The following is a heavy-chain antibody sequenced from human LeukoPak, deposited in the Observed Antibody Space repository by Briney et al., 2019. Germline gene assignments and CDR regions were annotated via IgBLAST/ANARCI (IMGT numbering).Heavy chain of an antibody. Sequence: SETLSLTCTVSGCPISSYYWGWIRQPAGKGLEWIGRIYPSGTTDRNPSLRSRVTMSLDTSKNQFSLKLTSVTAADTAIYYCASGSDSWGNQPKYYFDYWGQGALVTVSS. V-gene: IGHV4-4*07. CDR2: IYPSGTT. CDR3: ASGSDSWGNQPKYYFDY. J-gene: IGHJ4*02. D-gene: IGHD2-15*01. CDR1: GCPISSYY.